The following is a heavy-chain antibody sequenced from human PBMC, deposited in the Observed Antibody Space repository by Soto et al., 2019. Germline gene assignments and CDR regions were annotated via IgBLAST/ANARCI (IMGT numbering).Heavy chain of an antibody. CDR3: ARRGSVSSFDY. CDR1: GDPISSSTYY. D-gene: IGHD3-10*01. CDR2: IYNSGTT. J-gene: IGHJ4*02. V-gene: IGHV4-39*01. Sequence: QLQLQESGPGLVKPSETLSLTCSVSGDPISSSTYYWGWIRQTTGKGLEWIGNIYNSGTTFYNASLKSRVTMSVDASKNQFSLRLISVTAAVTAVFYCARRGSVSSFDYWGQGILATVSS.